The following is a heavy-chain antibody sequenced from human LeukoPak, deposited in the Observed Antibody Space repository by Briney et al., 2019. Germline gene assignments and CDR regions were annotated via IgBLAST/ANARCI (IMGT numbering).Heavy chain of an antibody. D-gene: IGHD1-1*01. J-gene: IGHJ6*03. Sequence: GGSLRLSCAASGFTFSSYAMHWVRQAPGKGLEWVAVISYDGSNKYYADSVKGRFTISRDNSKNTLYLQMNSLRAEDTAVYYCAKARGGTAAYYYYMDVWGKGTTVTVSS. CDR2: ISYDGSNK. CDR3: AKARGGTAAYYYYMDV. V-gene: IGHV3-30-3*01. CDR1: GFTFSSYA.